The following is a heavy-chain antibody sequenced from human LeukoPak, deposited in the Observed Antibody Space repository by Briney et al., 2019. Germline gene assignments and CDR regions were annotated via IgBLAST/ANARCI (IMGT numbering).Heavy chain of an antibody. J-gene: IGHJ4*02. CDR2: IYYSGST. V-gene: IGHV4-39*07. CDR1: GGSISSSSYY. D-gene: IGHD6-19*01. Sequence: PSETLSLTCTVSGGSISSSSYYWGWIRQPPGKGLEWIGSIYYSGSTYYNPSLKSRVTISVDTSKNQFSLKLSSVTAADTAVYYCARGRTEDSSGCLDDYWGQGTLVTVSS. CDR3: ARGRTEDSSGCLDDY.